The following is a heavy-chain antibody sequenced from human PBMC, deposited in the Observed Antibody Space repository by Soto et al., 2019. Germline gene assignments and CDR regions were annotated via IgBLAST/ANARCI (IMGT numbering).Heavy chain of an antibody. J-gene: IGHJ4*02. Sequence: EVQLVESGGGLVQPGGSLKLSCAASEFSFSGSTMHWVRQASEKGLEWVGRIRSKTKNYATAYAASVKGRFTISRDDSKNTAYLQMNSLKTEDTGVYYCTKEGAAHDFWGQGTLVTVSS. CDR3: TKEGAAHDF. V-gene: IGHV3-73*02. CDR1: EFSFSGST. D-gene: IGHD1-26*01. CDR2: IRSKTKNYAT.